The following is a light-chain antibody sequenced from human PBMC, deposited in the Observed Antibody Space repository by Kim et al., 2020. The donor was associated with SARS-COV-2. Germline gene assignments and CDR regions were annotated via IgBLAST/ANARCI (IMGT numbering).Light chain of an antibody. Sequence: PGERATHSGEPSQSVSSYLAWYQQKPGQAPRLLIYDASNRATGIPARFSGSGSGTDFTLTISSLEPEDFAVYYCQQRSNWPPLTFGGGTKVDIK. CDR1: QSVSSY. J-gene: IGKJ4*01. CDR3: QQRSNWPPLT. CDR2: DAS. V-gene: IGKV3-11*01.